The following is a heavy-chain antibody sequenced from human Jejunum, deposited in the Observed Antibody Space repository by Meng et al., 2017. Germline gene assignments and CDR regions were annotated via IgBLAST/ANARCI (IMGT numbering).Heavy chain of an antibody. D-gene: IGHD7-27*01. CDR1: GYSFSTYW. V-gene: IGHV1-2*02. CDR2: IDPSTGDT. CDR3: ARGVVLGTARCLDA. Sequence: ASLKVSCKASGYSFSTYWLLGVRQAPGQGLEWLGYIDPSTGDTKYAEKFQARVTMTRDTSISTAYMELSDLRSEDTAVYYCARGVVLGTARCLDAWGQGTLVTVSS. J-gene: IGHJ5*02.